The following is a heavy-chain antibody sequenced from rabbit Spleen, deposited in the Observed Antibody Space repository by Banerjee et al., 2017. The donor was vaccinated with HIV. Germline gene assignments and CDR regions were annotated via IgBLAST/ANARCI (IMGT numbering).Heavy chain of an antibody. J-gene: IGHJ6*01. V-gene: IGHV1S45*01. D-gene: IGHD8-1*01. Sequence: QEQLEESGGDLVKPEGSLTLTCTASGFSFSAGYFVCWVRQAPGKGLEWIACIHAGNSGVTHYASWAKGRFTISKTSPTTVTLQMTSLTAADTATYFCARDTGSSFSSYGMDLWGQGTLVTVS. CDR2: IHAGNSGVT. CDR3: ARDTGSSFSSYGMDL. CDR1: GFSFSAGYF.